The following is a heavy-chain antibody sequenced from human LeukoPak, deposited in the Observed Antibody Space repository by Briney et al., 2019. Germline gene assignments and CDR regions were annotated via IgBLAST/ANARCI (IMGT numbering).Heavy chain of an antibody. J-gene: IGHJ4*02. Sequence: PGRSLRLSCAASGFTFSSYGMHWVRQAPGKGLEWVAVISYDGSNKYYADSVKGRFTISRDNPKNTLYLQMSSLRAEDTAVYYCARGPIVVVPAAFDYWGQGTLVTVSS. CDR2: ISYDGSNK. D-gene: IGHD2-2*01. CDR1: GFTFSSYG. V-gene: IGHV3-30*03. CDR3: ARGPIVVVPAAFDY.